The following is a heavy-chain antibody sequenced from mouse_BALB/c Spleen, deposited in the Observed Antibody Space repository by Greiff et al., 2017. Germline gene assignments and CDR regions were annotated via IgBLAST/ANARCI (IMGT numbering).Heavy chain of an antibody. CDR3: ARGAGGIDY. J-gene: IGHJ2*01. CDR1: GYTFTSYW. Sequence: QVQLKQPGAELVKPGASVKLSCKASGYTFTSYWMHWVKQRPGQGLEWIGEIDPSDSYTNYNQKFKGKATLTVDKSSSTAYMQLSSLTSEDSAVYYCARGAGGIDYWGQGTTLTVSS. CDR2: IDPSDSYT. D-gene: IGHD3-3*01. V-gene: IGHV1-69*02.